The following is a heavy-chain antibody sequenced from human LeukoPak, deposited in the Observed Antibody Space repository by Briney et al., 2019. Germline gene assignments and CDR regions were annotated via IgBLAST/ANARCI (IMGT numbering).Heavy chain of an antibody. D-gene: IGHD6-19*01. Sequence: PSETLSLTCTVSGGSISSYYWSWIRQPPGKGLEWIGYIYYSGSTNYNPSLKSRVTISVDTSKNQFSLQLNSVTPGDTAVYYCARSSGWFDYWGQGTLVTVSS. CDR3: ARSSGWFDY. CDR2: IYYSGST. J-gene: IGHJ4*02. CDR1: GGSISSYY. V-gene: IGHV4-59*12.